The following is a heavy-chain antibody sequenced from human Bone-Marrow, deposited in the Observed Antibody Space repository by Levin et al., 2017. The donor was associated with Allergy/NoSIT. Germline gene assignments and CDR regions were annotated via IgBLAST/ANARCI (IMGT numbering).Heavy chain of an antibody. CDR1: GFTFSSYA. D-gene: IGHD1-1*01. Sequence: PGGSLRLSCAASGFTFSSYAMSWVRKAPGKGLEWVSGISGSGGSTYYADSAKGRFTISRDNSKNTLYLQMNSLRAEATAVYYGAKGQDDQYYYGLDVWGQGTTVTVSS. V-gene: IGHV3-23*01. J-gene: IGHJ6*02. CDR3: AKGQDDQYYYGLDV. CDR2: ISGSGGST.